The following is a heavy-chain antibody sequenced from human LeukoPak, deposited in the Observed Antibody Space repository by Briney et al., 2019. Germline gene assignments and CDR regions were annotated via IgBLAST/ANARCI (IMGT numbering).Heavy chain of an antibody. Sequence: GGSLRLSCTASGFTFSSYAMSWVRQAPGKRLEWVSAISGSGGSTYYADSVKGRFTISRDNSKNTLYLQMNSLKTEDTAVYYCTSSYCSGGSCSIYYYYYYMDVWGKGTTVTVSS. D-gene: IGHD2-15*01. J-gene: IGHJ6*03. CDR2: ISGSGGST. CDR1: GFTFSSYA. CDR3: TSSYCSGGSCSIYYYYYYMDV. V-gene: IGHV3-23*01.